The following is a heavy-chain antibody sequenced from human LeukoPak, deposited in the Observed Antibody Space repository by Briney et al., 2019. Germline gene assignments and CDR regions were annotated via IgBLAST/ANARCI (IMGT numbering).Heavy chain of an antibody. CDR2: IYHSGST. CDR3: ASNAEGYSGYDRGRSYYSYMDV. V-gene: IGHV4-38-2*01. J-gene: IGHJ6*03. D-gene: IGHD5-12*01. Sequence: SETLSLTCAVSGYSISSGYYWGWIRQPPGKGLEWIGSIYHSGSTYYNPSLKSRVTISVDTSTNQFSLKLSSVTAADTAVYYCASNAEGYSGYDRGRSYYSYMDVWGKGTTVTAPS. CDR1: GYSISSGYY.